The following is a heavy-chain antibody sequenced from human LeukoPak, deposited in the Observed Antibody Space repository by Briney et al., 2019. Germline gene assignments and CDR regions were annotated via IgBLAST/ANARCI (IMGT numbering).Heavy chain of an antibody. CDR3: ARVGLQQESFDY. J-gene: IGHJ4*02. V-gene: IGHV4-59*01. CDR2: IYYSGST. CDR1: GGSISSYY. D-gene: IGHD4-4*01. Sequence: PSETLSLTCTVSGGSISSYYWSWIRQPPGKGLEWIGYIYYSGSTNYIPSLKSRVTISVDTSKNQFSLKLSSVTAADTAVYYCARVGLQQESFDYWGQGTLVTVSS.